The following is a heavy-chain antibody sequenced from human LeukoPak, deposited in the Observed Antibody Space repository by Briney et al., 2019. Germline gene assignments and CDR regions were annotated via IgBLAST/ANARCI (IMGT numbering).Heavy chain of an antibody. D-gene: IGHD4-11*01. V-gene: IGHV1-69*05. CDR1: GGTFSSYA. CDR3: ANSSPPATVTTTFDY. J-gene: IGHJ4*02. CDR2: IIPIFGTA. Sequence: ASVKVSCKASGGTFSSYAISWVRQAPGQGLEWMGGIIPIFGTANYAQKFQGRVTITTDESTSTAYMELSSLRSEDTAVYYCANSSPPATVTTTFDYWGQGTLVTVSS.